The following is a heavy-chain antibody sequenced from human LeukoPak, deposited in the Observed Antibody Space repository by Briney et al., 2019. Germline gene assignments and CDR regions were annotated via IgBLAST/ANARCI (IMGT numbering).Heavy chain of an antibody. CDR3: TTVSWDWNSNWFDP. CDR1: GFTFSSYA. J-gene: IGHJ5*02. Sequence: PGGSLRLSCAASGFTFSSYAMSWVRQAPGKGLEWVGRIKSKTDGGTTDYAAPVKGRFTISRDDSKNTLYLQMNSLKTEDTAVYYCTTVSWDWNSNWFDPWGQGTLVTVSS. D-gene: IGHD1-7*01. V-gene: IGHV3-15*01. CDR2: IKSKTDGGTT.